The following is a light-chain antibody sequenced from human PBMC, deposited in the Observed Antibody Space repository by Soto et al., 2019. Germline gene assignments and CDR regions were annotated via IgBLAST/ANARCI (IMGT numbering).Light chain of an antibody. CDR3: QQYGSAPGFT. J-gene: IGKJ3*01. Sequence: EIVLTQSPGTLSLSPGERATLSCRASQSVSSSYLAWYQQKPGQAPRLLIYGASSRATGIPDRFSGSGSGTYFTLTTIRLEPEDVAVYYCQQYGSAPGFTFGPGTKVDIK. CDR2: GAS. CDR1: QSVSSSY. V-gene: IGKV3-20*01.